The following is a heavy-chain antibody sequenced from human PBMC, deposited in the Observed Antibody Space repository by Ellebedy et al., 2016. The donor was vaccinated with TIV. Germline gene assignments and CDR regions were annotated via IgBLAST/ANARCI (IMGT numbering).Heavy chain of an antibody. CDR2: ISYDGSNK. D-gene: IGHD2-15*01. J-gene: IGHJ2*01. CDR3: ARDMSCSGGTCYHGYWYFDL. Sequence: PGGSLRLSCAASGFTFSDYGMHWVRQAPGTGLEWVAVISYDGSNKYYADSMKGRFTISRDNAENSLYLQMNSLRAEDTAVYYCARDMSCSGGTCYHGYWYFDLWGRGTLVTVSS. CDR1: GFTFSDYG. V-gene: IGHV3-30*03.